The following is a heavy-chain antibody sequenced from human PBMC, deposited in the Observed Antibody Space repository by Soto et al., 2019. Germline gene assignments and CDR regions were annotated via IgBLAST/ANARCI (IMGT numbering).Heavy chain of an antibody. Sequence: EVQLVESGGGLVQPGGSLRLSCAASGFTFSSYSMTWVRQAPGKGLEWVSYISSSGSTIYYADSVKGRFTISRDNAQNSMFLQMSSLRAEDTAVYYCARDERAYGADALDIWGQGTMLTVSS. CDR1: GFTFSSYS. V-gene: IGHV3-48*01. D-gene: IGHD4-17*01. J-gene: IGHJ3*02. CDR2: ISSSGSTI. CDR3: ARDERAYGADALDI.